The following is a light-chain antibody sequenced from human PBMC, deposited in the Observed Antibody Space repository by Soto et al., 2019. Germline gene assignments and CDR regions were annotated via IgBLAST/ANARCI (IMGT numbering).Light chain of an antibody. CDR1: QGVSSY. J-gene: IGKJ4*01. CDR3: QQRSNWPPT. Sequence: EMVLTQSPATLSLSPGERATLSCRASQGVSSYLVWYQQKPGQAPRLLIYDASNRATGIPARFSGSGSGTDFTLTISSLAPEEYAVYYCQQRSNWPPTFGRGTKVEIK. V-gene: IGKV3-11*01. CDR2: DAS.